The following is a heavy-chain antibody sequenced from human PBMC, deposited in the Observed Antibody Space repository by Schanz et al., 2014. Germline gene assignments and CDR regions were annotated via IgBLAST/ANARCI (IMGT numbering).Heavy chain of an antibody. CDR2: VSSYDTTV. V-gene: IGHV3-11*01. Sequence: QVQLLESGGGLFKPGGSLRLSCAGSGFTFADYYMTWIRQAPGKGLEWISYVSSYDTTVSYADSVKGRFTISRDNAKNSVYLQMNSLRVEDTAVYYCARYGFRKFGVVYGLDVWGQGTTVTVSS. CDR3: ARYGFRKFGVVYGLDV. D-gene: IGHD3-3*01. CDR1: GFTFADYY. J-gene: IGHJ6*02.